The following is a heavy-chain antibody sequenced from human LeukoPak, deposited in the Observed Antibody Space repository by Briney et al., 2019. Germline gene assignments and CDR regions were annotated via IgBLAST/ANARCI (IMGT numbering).Heavy chain of an antibody. V-gene: IGHV1-2*02. D-gene: IGHD3-10*01. Sequence: GASVKVSCKATGYTFTSYYMHWVRQAPGQGLEWMGWINPNSGGTNFAQKFQGRVSMTRDTSISTAYMELSRLRSDDTAVYYCAREGGAVLWFGEPIDYWGQGTLVTVSS. J-gene: IGHJ4*02. CDR2: INPNSGGT. CDR3: AREGGAVLWFGEPIDY. CDR1: GYTFTSYY.